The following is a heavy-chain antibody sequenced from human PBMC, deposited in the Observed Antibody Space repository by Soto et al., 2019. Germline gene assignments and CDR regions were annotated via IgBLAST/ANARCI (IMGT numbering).Heavy chain of an antibody. D-gene: IGHD5-18*01. CDR2: ISTIDSTI. CDR1: GFTFSDYY. CDR3: AREDTRLHYGMDV. Sequence: NPGGSLRLSCAASGFTFSDYYMTWIRQAPGKGLEWVSYISTIDSTIYYADSVKGRFTISRDNAKNSLYLQMNSLSTEDTAVYYCAREDTRLHYGMDVWGQGTTVTVSS. J-gene: IGHJ6*02. V-gene: IGHV3-11*01.